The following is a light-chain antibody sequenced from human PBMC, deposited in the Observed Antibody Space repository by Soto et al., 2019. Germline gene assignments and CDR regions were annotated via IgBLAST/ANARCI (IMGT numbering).Light chain of an antibody. CDR1: SSDVGGYNY. Sequence: QSALTQPASVSGSTGQSITISCTGASSDVGGYNYVSWYQQYPGKAPKLMIFDVSNRPSGVSNRFSGSKSGNTASLTISGLQAEDEADYYCSSYARSGTYIFGSGTKVTVL. J-gene: IGLJ1*01. V-gene: IGLV2-14*03. CDR2: DVS. CDR3: SSYARSGTYI.